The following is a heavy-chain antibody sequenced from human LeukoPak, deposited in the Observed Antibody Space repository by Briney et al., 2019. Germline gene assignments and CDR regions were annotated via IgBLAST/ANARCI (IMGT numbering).Heavy chain of an antibody. CDR2: INPNSGGT. J-gene: IGHJ4*02. CDR1: GYTFTGYY. V-gene: IGHV1-2*04. D-gene: IGHD2-2*01. CDR3: ARSDRLPAPFDY. Sequence: ASVKVSCKASGYTFTGYYMRWVRQAPGQGLEWMGWINPNSGGTNYAQKFQGWVTMTRDTSISTAYMELSRLRSDDTAVYYCARSDRLPAPFDYWGQGTLVTVSS.